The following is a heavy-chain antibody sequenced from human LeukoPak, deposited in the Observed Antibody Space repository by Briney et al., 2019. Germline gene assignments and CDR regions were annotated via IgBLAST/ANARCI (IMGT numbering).Heavy chain of an antibody. J-gene: IGHJ4*02. CDR3: ARLKDTAMEMDY. Sequence: SETLSLTCTVSGGSISSGGYYWSWIRQHPGKGLEWIGYIYYSGSTNYNPSLKSRVTISVDTSKNQFSLKLSSVTAADTAVYYCARLKDTAMEMDYWGQGTLVTVSS. V-gene: IGHV4-61*08. CDR1: GGSISSGGYY. CDR2: IYYSGST. D-gene: IGHD5-18*01.